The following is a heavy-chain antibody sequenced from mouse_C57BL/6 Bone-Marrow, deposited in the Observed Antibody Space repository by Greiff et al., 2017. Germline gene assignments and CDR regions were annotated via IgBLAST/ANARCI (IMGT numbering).Heavy chain of an antibody. D-gene: IGHD1-1*01. V-gene: IGHV14-2*01. CDR2: IDPEDGET. CDR3: ARFIARV. CDR1: GYTFTSYD. J-gene: IGHJ1*03. Sequence: EVQLQQSGPELVKPGASVKLSCKASGYTFTSYDINWVKQRPGQGLEWIGRIDPEDGETKYAPKFQGKAPITADTSSNTAYLQLSSLTSEDTAVYYCARFIARVWGTGTTVTVSS.